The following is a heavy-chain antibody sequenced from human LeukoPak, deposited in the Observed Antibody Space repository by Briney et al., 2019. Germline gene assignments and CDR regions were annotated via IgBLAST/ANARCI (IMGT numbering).Heavy chain of an antibody. CDR1: GFIFSDYY. CDR3: ARGSRAWYNWNYEGAFDI. D-gene: IGHD1-7*01. V-gene: IGHV3-11*04. J-gene: IGHJ3*02. Sequence: GGSLRLSCAASGFIFSDYYMGWVRQAPGKGLEWVSYISNKGSSSTTYYADSVKGRFTISRDNAKNSLYLQMNSLRAEDTAVYYCARGSRAWYNWNYEGAFDIWGQGTMVTVSS. CDR2: ISNKGSSSTT.